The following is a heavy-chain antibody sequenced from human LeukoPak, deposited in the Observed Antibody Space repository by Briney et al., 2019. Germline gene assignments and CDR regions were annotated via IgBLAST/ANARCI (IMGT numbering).Heavy chain of an antibody. D-gene: IGHD2-2*01. CDR1: GFTFSSYA. J-gene: IGHJ3*02. CDR3: AKLVVPAALRGGAFDI. V-gene: IGHV3-30*04. CDR2: ISYDGSNK. Sequence: GGSLRLSCAASGFTFSSYAMHWVRQAPGKGLEWVAVISYDGSNKYYADSVKGRFTISRDTSKNTLYLQMNSLRVEDTAVYYCAKLVVPAALRGGAFDIWGQGTMVTVSS.